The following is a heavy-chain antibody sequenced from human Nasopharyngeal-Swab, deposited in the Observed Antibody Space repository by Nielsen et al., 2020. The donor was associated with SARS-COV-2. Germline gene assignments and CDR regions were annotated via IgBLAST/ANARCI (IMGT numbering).Heavy chain of an antibody. CDR3: ARPAIRFLLGNWFDP. Sequence: SETLSLTCAVYGGSFSGYYWSWIRQPPGKGLEWIGEINHSGSPNYNPSLKSRVTISVDTSKNQFSLKLSSVTAADTAVYYCARPAIRFLLGNWFDPWGQGTLVTVSS. V-gene: IGHV4-34*01. CDR2: INHSGSP. D-gene: IGHD3-16*01. CDR1: GGSFSGYY. J-gene: IGHJ5*02.